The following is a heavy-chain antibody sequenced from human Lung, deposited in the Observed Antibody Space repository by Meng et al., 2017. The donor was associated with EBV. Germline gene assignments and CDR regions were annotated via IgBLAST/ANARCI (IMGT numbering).Heavy chain of an antibody. V-gene: IGHV3-23*04. J-gene: IGHJ4*02. CDR1: GFTFGTYA. CDR2: ISGGGGST. CDR3: AKMYSSGWYDYFDY. Sequence: VECVESVGDLVQSGGSVALSCAARGFTFGTYAMSWVRQAPGKGLEWASAISGGGGSTYYADSVKGRFTISRDNSKNTLYLQMNSLRAEDTAVYYCAKMYSSGWYDYFDYWGQGTLVTVSS. D-gene: IGHD6-19*01.